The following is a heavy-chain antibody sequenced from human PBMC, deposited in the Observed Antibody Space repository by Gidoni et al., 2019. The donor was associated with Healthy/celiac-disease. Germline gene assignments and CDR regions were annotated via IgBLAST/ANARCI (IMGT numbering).Heavy chain of an antibody. D-gene: IGHD3-10*01. CDR2: IYPGDSDT. CDR3: ARQITMVRGVITFFDY. J-gene: IGHJ4*02. Sequence: EVQLVQSGAEVKKPGESLKLSCKGSGYSFTSYWIGWVRQMPGKGLEWMGIIYPGDSDTRYSPSFQGQVTISADKSISTAYLQWSSLKASDTAMYYCARQITMVRGVITFFDYWGQGTLVTVSS. V-gene: IGHV5-51*01. CDR1: GYSFTSYW.